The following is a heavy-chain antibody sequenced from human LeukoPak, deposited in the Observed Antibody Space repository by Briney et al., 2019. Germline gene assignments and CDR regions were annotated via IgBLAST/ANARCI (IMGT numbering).Heavy chain of an antibody. J-gene: IGHJ6*04. CDR1: GFTFSRYA. CDR2: ISSDGSNT. D-gene: IGHD6-13*01. Sequence: GGCLKLSCAASGFTFSRYAVHWVRQAPGKGLEWVAAISSDGSNTDYADSVKGRFNISRDNFKRTLYLQMNDLRDEDTTVYYCAGGMKYYYYSMDVWGKGTTVTVSS. CDR3: AGGMKYYYYSMDV. V-gene: IGHV3-30-3*01.